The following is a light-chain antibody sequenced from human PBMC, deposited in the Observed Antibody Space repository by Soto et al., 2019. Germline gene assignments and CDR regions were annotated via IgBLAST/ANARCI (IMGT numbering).Light chain of an antibody. J-gene: IGLJ2*01. Sequence: QTVVTQPASVSGSPGQSITISCTGTSSDVGGYNYVSWYQQHPAKAPKLMIYDVSDRPSGVSSRFSGSKSGNTASLTISGLQAEDEADYYCSSYTSRSTLVFGGGTKLTVL. CDR1: SSDVGGYNY. CDR2: DVS. V-gene: IGLV2-14*01. CDR3: SSYTSRSTLV.